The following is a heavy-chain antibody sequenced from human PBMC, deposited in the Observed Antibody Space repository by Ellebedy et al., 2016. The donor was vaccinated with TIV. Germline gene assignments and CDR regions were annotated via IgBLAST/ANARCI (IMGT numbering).Heavy chain of an antibody. Sequence: SETLALTCTVSGGSISSSSYYWGCIRQSPGQGLEWIGSIYYSGSTYYNPSLKSRITISVDTSKNQFSLKLSSVTAADTAVYYCARHRGSGWYPYYFDYWGQGTLVTVSS. CDR2: IYYSGST. CDR3: ARHRGSGWYPYYFDY. D-gene: IGHD6-19*01. CDR1: GGSISSSSYY. V-gene: IGHV4-39*01. J-gene: IGHJ4*02.